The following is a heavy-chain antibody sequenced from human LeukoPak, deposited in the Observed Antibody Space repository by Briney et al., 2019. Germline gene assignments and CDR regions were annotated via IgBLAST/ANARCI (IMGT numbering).Heavy chain of an antibody. CDR2: INHSGST. CDR1: GGSFSGYY. D-gene: IGHD2-2*01. CDR3: ARGKLGDRGGLWYCSSTSCYPAYFDY. V-gene: IGHV4-34*01. J-gene: IGHJ4*02. Sequence: SETLSLTCAVYGGSFSGYYWSWIRQPPGKGLEWIGEINHSGSTNYNPSLKSRVTISVDTSKNQFSLKLSSVTAADTALYYCARGKLGDRGGLWYCSSTSCYPAYFDYWGQGTLVTVSS.